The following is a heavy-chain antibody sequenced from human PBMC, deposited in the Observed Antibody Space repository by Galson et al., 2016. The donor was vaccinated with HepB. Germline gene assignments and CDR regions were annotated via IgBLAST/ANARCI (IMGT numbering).Heavy chain of an antibody. Sequence: SLRLSCAASGFTFSKYGMHWVRQAPGKGLEWVAADSLDGRRKFYVDPVKGRFTISRDNSNNMLFLQMSSLRPDDTAVYYCAKRHEYCPPVGCSVDYWGQGTLVFVSS. V-gene: IGHV3-30*18. CDR1: GFTFSKYG. CDR2: DSLDGRRK. D-gene: IGHD2/OR15-2a*01. CDR3: AKRHEYCPPVGCSVDY. J-gene: IGHJ4*02.